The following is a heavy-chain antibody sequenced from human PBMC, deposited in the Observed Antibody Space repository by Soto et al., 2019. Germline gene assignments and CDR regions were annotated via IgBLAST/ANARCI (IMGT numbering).Heavy chain of an antibody. CDR1: GFTFSSYA. D-gene: IGHD3-3*01. V-gene: IGHV3-23*01. CDR2: ISGSGGST. J-gene: IGHJ6*03. Sequence: GGSLRLSCAASGFTFSSYAMSWVRQAPGKGLEWVSAISGSGGSTYYADSVKGRFTISRDNSKNTLYLQMNSLRAEDTAVYYCAKDSRVSVFWSGYYHYYYYYMDVWGKGITVTVSS. CDR3: AKDSRVSVFWSGYYHYYYYYMDV.